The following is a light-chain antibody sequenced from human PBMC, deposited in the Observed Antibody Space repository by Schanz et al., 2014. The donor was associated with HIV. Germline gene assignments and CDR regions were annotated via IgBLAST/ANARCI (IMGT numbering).Light chain of an antibody. CDR1: SSNLGSNT. CDR3: ATWDDSLNVWV. Sequence: QAVVTQPPSASGTPGQRVTISCSGSSSNLGSNTVNWHQHLPGSAPQLLIYSDNQRPSRVPDRFFGSKSGTSASLAISGLQSEDEADYYCATWDDSLNVWVFGGGTKPTVL. CDR2: SDN. V-gene: IGLV1-44*01. J-gene: IGLJ3*02.